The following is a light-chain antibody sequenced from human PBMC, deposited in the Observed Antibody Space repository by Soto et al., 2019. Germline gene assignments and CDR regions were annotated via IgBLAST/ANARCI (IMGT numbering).Light chain of an antibody. Sequence: ALTQPPSASGSPGQSVTISCSGTSSDVGGYDYVSWYQQHPGKAPKLMIYEVTKRPSGVPDRFSGSKSGNTASLTVSGLQAEDEADYYCSSFAGSNTFDVVFGGGTKVTVL. CDR3: SSFAGSNTFDVV. V-gene: IGLV2-8*01. CDR1: SSDVGGYDY. CDR2: EVT. J-gene: IGLJ2*01.